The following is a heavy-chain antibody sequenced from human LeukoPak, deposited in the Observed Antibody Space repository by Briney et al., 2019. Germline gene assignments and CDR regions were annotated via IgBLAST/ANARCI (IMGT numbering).Heavy chain of an antibody. CDR2: IDPNSGGT. J-gene: IGHJ2*01. Sequence: ASVKVSCKASGYTFTCYYMHWVRQAPAQGLEWMGWIDPNSGGTNYAKNFQGRVTMTRDTSITTAYMELSGLRSDDTAVYYCARGVGSGWYFDLWGRGTLVTVSS. CDR1: GYTFTCYY. D-gene: IGHD3-10*01. V-gene: IGHV1-2*02. CDR3: ARGVGSGWYFDL.